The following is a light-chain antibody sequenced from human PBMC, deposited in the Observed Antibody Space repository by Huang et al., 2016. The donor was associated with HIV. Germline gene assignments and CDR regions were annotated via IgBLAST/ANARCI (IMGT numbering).Light chain of an antibody. Sequence: EIVLTPSPGTLSVSPGERATLSCRASQSVSSSFLAWYQQRPGQAPRLLIYGASSRATGIPDRFSGSGSGTDFTLTISRLEPEDFAVYYCQQYGSSPLTFGGGTNVEIK. CDR2: GAS. V-gene: IGKV3-20*01. J-gene: IGKJ4*01. CDR3: QQYGSSPLT. CDR1: QSVSSSF.